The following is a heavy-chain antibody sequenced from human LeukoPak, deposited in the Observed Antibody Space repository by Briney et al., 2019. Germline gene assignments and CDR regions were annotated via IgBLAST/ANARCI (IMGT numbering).Heavy chain of an antibody. D-gene: IGHD6-13*01. Sequence: GESLKISCKGSGYSFTSYWIGWVRQMPGKGLEWMGIIYPGDSDTRYSPSFQGQVTISADKSISTAYLQWSSLKASDTAMYYCARHDTIIAAAGGSGYYGMDVWGQGTLVTVSS. J-gene: IGHJ6*02. CDR2: IYPGDSDT. V-gene: IGHV5-51*01. CDR3: ARHDTIIAAAGGSGYYGMDV. CDR1: GYSFTSYW.